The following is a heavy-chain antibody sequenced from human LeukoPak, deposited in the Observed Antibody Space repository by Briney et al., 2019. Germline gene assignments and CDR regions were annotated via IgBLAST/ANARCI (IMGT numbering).Heavy chain of an antibody. D-gene: IGHD4-17*01. CDR3: ATEGGWQPTDYGDNVY. CDR1: GYTFTNYG. J-gene: IGHJ4*02. CDR2: ITPYHGNR. Sequence: ASVKVSCKASGYTFTNYGITWARQAPGQGLEWMGWITPYHGNRNYAQKFQGRVTMTADTSTSTVYMELRSLKSDDTAVYYCATEGGWQPTDYGDNVYWGQGTLVTVSS. V-gene: IGHV1-18*01.